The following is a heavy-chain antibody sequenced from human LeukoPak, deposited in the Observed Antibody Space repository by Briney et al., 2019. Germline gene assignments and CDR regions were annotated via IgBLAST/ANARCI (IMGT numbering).Heavy chain of an antibody. CDR2: INSDGSEG. CDR1: GYRFSPYW. J-gene: IGHJ3*01. CDR3: ARSSYSSSSSV. D-gene: IGHD6-6*01. Sequence: GGSLRLSCAASGYRFSPYWMSWVRQAPGKGLEWVASINSDGSEGYYADVVKGRFTISRDNAKNSLYLQINSLRAEDTAVYYCARSSYSSSSSVWGQGTMVTVSS. V-gene: IGHV3-7*03.